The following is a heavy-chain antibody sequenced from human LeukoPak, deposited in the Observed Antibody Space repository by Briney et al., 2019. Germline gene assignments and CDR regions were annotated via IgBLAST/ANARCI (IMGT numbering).Heavy chain of an antibody. D-gene: IGHD5-24*01. Sequence: SETLSLTCAVYGGSFSLYYWSWIRQSPGKGLEWIAEIDHRGDTNYNPSVKSRVAISVDTSKNQFSLKVRSLSAADTAVYYCARGATISETGYFDFWGQGTLVTVSS. CDR3: ARGATISETGYFDF. V-gene: IGHV4-34*01. CDR2: IDHRGDT. CDR1: GGSFSLYY. J-gene: IGHJ4*03.